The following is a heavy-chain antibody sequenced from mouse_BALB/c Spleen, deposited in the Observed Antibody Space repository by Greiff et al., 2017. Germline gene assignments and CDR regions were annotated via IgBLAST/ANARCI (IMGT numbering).Heavy chain of an antibody. CDR3: ARVDDYDKVFDY. D-gene: IGHD2-4*01. V-gene: IGHV5-9-4*01. J-gene: IGHJ2*01. CDR1: GFTFSSYA. CDR2: ISSGGSYT. Sequence: DVMLVESGGGLVKPGGSLKLSCAASGFTFSSYAMSWVRQSPEKRLEWVAEISSGGSYTYYPDTVTGRFTISRDNAKNTLYLEMSSLRSEDTAMYYCARVDDYDKVFDYWGQGTTLTVSS.